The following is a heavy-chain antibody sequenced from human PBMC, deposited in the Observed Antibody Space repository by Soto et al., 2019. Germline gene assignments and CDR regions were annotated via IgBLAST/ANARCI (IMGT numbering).Heavy chain of an antibody. J-gene: IGHJ4*02. CDR1: GGSISSAGYN. CDR2: IYYSGST. V-gene: IGHV4-31*03. D-gene: IGHD3-10*01. CDR3: ARYGAGTYYPTTFDS. Sequence: QVQLQESGPGLVKPSQTLSLTCTVSGGSISSAGYNWSWIRQHPGKVLEWIGYIYYSGSTYYKPSLKSRVTISVDTSKNQFSLKLSSVTAADTAVYYWARYGAGTYYPTTFDSWGQGTLVTVSS.